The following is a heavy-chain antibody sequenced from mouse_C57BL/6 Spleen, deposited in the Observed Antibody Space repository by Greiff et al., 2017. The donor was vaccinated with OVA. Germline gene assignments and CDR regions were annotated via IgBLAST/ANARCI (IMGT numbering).Heavy chain of an antibody. CDR3: ARHNYGYAMDY. Sequence: EVQRVESGGGLVQPGGSLKLSCAASGFTFSDYYMYWVRQTPEKRLEWVAYISNGGGSTYYPDTVKGRFTISRDNAKNTLYLQMSRLKSEDTAMYYCARHNYGYAMDYWGQGTSVTVSS. CDR2: ISNGGGST. D-gene: IGHD1-1*01. CDR1: GFTFSDYY. J-gene: IGHJ4*01. V-gene: IGHV5-12*01.